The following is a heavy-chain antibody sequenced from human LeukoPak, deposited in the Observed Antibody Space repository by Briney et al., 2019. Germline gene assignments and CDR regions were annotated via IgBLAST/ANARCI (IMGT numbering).Heavy chain of an antibody. V-gene: IGHV4-38-2*02. CDR2: IDHSGST. Sequence: SETLSLTCAVSGYSISSGYYWGWIRQPPGKGLEWIGSIDHSGSTYYNPSLKSRATISVDTSKNQFSLKLSSVTAADTAVYYCARDIRLQVFDYWGQGTLVSVSS. CDR1: GYSISSGYY. CDR3: ARDIRLQVFDY. J-gene: IGHJ4*02. D-gene: IGHD5-24*01.